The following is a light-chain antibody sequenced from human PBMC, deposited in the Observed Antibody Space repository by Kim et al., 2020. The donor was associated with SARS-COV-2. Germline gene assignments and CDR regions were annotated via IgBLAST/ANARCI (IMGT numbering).Light chain of an antibody. J-gene: IGLJ2*01. V-gene: IGLV3-1*01. Sequence: VSVSPGQTHSITCAEDELGDKYVCCYEQRPGQSPVLVIYRDKNRPSGIPERFSGSNSGNTATLTISGTQAMDEADYYCQAWDTTVVFGGGTQLTVL. CDR3: QAWDTTVV. CDR1: ELGDKY. CDR2: RDK.